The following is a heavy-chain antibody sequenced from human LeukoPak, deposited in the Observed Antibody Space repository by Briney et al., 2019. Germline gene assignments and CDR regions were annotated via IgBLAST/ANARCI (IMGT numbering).Heavy chain of an antibody. CDR2: INPNSGGT. CDR1: GYTFTSYA. Sequence: ASVKVSCKASGYTFTSYAMHWVRQAPGQRLEWMGWINPNSGGTNYAQKFQGRVTLTRDTSISTAYMELSRLRSDDTAVYYCARDPITGTTKPFDIWGQGTMVTVSS. V-gene: IGHV1-2*02. D-gene: IGHD1-7*01. J-gene: IGHJ3*02. CDR3: ARDPITGTTKPFDI.